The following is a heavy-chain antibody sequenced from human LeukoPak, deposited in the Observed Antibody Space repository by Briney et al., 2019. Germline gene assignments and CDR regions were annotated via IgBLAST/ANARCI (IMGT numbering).Heavy chain of an antibody. CDR3: AKDGKQLVRGGDY. Sequence: GGSLRLSCAASGFTFGSYGMSWVRQAPGKGLEWVSAISGSGGSTYYADSVKGRFTISRDNSKNTLYLQMNSLRAKDTAVYYCAKDGKQLVRGGDYWGQGTLVTVSS. V-gene: IGHV3-23*01. CDR1: GFTFGSYG. J-gene: IGHJ4*02. D-gene: IGHD6-13*01. CDR2: ISGSGGST.